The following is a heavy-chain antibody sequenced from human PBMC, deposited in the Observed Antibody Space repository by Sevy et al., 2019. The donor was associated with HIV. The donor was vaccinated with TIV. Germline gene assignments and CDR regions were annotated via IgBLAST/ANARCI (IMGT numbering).Heavy chain of an antibody. J-gene: IGHJ6*02. D-gene: IGHD3-10*01. V-gene: IGHV3-49*03. CDR3: TRDRITMVRGATPRDYYYGMDV. CDR1: GFTFGDYA. Sequence: GGSLRLPCTASGFTFGDYAMSWFRQAPGKGLEWVGFIRSKAYGGTTEYAASVKGRFTISRDDSKSIAYLQMNSLKTEDTAVYYCTRDRITMVRGATPRDYYYGMDVWGQGTTVTVSS. CDR2: IRSKAYGGTT.